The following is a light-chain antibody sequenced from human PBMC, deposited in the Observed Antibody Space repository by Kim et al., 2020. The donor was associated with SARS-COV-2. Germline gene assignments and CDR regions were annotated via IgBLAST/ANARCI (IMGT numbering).Light chain of an antibody. CDR2: GAS. J-gene: IGKJ5*01. V-gene: IGKV3-15*01. CDR3: QQFNNWPIT. CDR1: QSVSSD. Sequence: VSPGERATLSCRASQSVSSDLAWYQQKPGQPPRLLMYGASTRATGVPDRFSGSGPGTDFTLTISSLQSEDFAVYFCQQFNNWPITLGQGTRLEIK.